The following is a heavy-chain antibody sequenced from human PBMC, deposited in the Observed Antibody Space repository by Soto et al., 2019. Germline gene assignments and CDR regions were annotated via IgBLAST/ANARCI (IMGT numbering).Heavy chain of an antibody. CDR1: GGSISSYY. CDR2: IYYSGST. Sequence: SETLSLTCTVSGGSISSYYWSWIRQPPGKGLEWIGYIYYSGSTNYNPSLKSRVTISVDTSKNQFSLKLSSVTAADTAVYYCARVSGYTRDWFDPWGQGTLVTVS. V-gene: IGHV4-59*01. D-gene: IGHD3-3*01. J-gene: IGHJ5*02. CDR3: ARVSGYTRDWFDP.